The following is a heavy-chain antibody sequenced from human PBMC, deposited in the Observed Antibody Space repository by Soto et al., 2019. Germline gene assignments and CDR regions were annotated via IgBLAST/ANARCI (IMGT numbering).Heavy chain of an antibody. CDR3: ASRYPGTSVDY. J-gene: IGHJ4*02. CDR2: IYRTGST. Sequence: SETLSLTCAVSGGSFTSNNWWTWVRQPPGQGLEWIGEIYRTGSTNYHPSLKRRVTISLDKSENQFSLKVTSLTSAAPAVYYCASRYPGTSVDYWGQGTLVTVSS. V-gene: IGHV4-4*02. D-gene: IGHD1-7*01. CDR1: GGSFTSNNW.